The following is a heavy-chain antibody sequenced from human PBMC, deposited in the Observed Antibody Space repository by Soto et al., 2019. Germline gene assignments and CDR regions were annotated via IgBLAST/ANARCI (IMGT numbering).Heavy chain of an antibody. CDR1: GGTFSSYA. J-gene: IGHJ6*02. D-gene: IGHD5-18*01. Sequence: ASVKVSCKASGGTFSSYAISWVRQAPGQGLEWMGGIIPIFGTANYAQKFQGRVTITADESTSTAYMELSSLRSEDTAVYYCARASRQRGYSYGAYYYYYYGMDVWGQGTTVTVSS. V-gene: IGHV1-69*13. CDR3: ARASRQRGYSYGAYYYYYYGMDV. CDR2: IIPIFGTA.